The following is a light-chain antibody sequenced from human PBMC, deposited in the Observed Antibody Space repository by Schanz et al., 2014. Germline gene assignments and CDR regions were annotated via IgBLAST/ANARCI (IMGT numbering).Light chain of an antibody. J-gene: IGKJ1*01. V-gene: IGKV1-5*01. Sequence: DIQMTQSPSSVSASVGDRVTITCRASQSISSWLAWYQQRPGKAPKLLIHHASTLESGVPSRFSGSGSGTEFTLTITSLQPDDFATYYCQQYDRYSTFGQGTKVEIK. CDR1: QSISSW. CDR2: HAS. CDR3: QQYDRYST.